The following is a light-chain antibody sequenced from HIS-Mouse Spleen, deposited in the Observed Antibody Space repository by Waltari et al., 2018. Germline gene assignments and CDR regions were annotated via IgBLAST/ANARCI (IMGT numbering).Light chain of an antibody. J-gene: IGLJ3*02. V-gene: IGLV1-47*01. CDR1: SSNIGSNY. Sequence: QSVLTQPPSASGTPGQRVTISCSGSSSNIGSNYVYWYQQLPGTAPKLLTYRTNQRPSGVPARFSGSKAVTSASLAISGLRSEDEADYYCAAWDDSLSGPVFGGGTKLTVL. CDR2: RTN. CDR3: AAWDDSLSGPV.